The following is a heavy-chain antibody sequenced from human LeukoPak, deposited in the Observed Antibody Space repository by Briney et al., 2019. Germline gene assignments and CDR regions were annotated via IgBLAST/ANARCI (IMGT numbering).Heavy chain of an antibody. CDR3: VGVGDRYWYFDL. CDR2: IYYSGSI. J-gene: IGHJ2*01. Sequence: SETLSLTCTVSGGSISSSTYYWGWIRQPPGKGLEWIGSIYYSGSINYNPSLKSRISISVDTSKNHFSLKLSSVTAADTAVYYCVGVGDRYWYFDLWGRGTLDTVSS. D-gene: IGHD4-17*01. V-gene: IGHV4-39*02. CDR1: GGSISSSTYY.